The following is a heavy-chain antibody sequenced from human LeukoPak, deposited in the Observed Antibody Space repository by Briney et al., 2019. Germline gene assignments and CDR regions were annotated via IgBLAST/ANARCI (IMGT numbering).Heavy chain of an antibody. D-gene: IGHD4-17*01. CDR3: ATDIVQPDYGDISLYYYYYGMDV. CDR1: GFTFSNYA. V-gene: IGHV3-30*04. J-gene: IGHJ6*02. CDR2: ISYDGSDK. Sequence: GRSLTLSCAASGFTFSNYAMRWVRQGPGKGLEWVAVISYDGSDKYYADSVKGRFTISRDNSKNTLFLQMNSLRAEDTAVYYCATDIVQPDYGDISLYYYYYGMDVWGQGTTVTVSS.